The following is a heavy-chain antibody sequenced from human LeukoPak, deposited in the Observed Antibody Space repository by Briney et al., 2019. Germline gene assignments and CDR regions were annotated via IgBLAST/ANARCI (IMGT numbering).Heavy chain of an antibody. CDR1: GFTFSSYW. CDR3: ASSVGPFGRH. Sequence: GGSLRLSCAASGFTFSSYWMSWVRQAPGKGLEWVANVKQDGIEKYCVDSVKGRFTISRDDAKNSLYLQMNSLRAEDTAVYYCASSVGPFGRHWGQETLVTVSS. V-gene: IGHV3-7*02. CDR2: VKQDGIEK. D-gene: IGHD3/OR15-3a*01. J-gene: IGHJ4*02.